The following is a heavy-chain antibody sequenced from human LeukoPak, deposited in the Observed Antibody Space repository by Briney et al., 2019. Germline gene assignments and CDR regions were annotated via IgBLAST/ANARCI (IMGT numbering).Heavy chain of an antibody. J-gene: IGHJ6*02. D-gene: IGHD3-22*01. CDR2: IYYSGST. V-gene: IGHV4-30-4*01. CDR3: ARGQDMIVLGYYYYYGLDV. CDR1: GGSISSGDYY. Sequence: SETLSLTCTVSGGSISSGDYYWSWIRQPPGKGLEWFGYIYYSGSTYYNPSLQIRVTISVDKSQNQFPLKLRSVTAADTAVYYCARGQDMIVLGYYYYYGLDVWGQETTGTVSS.